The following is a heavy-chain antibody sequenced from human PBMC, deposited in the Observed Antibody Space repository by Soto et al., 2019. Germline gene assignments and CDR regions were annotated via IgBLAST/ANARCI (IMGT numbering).Heavy chain of an antibody. J-gene: IGHJ6*02. CDR3: AREAVTTIFNYYYSYGMDV. V-gene: IGHV4-31*03. CDR2: IYYNGST. D-gene: IGHD3-3*01. CDR1: GGSISSGGYY. Sequence: QVQLQESGPGLVKPSQTLSLTCTFSGGSISSGGYYWSWIRQHPGKGLEWIGYIYYNGSTYYNPSLKSRVSISVDTSKNQFSLKVSSVIAADTAVYYCAREAVTTIFNYYYSYGMDVWGQGTTVTVSS.